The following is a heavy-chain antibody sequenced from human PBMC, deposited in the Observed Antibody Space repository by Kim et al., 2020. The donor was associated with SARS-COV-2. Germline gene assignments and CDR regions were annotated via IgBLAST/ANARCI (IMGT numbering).Heavy chain of an antibody. CDR1: GRTFSSYA. CDR3: ARDRGSYDSSDVDAFDI. CDR2: IIPIFGTA. Sequence: SVKVSCKASGRTFSSYAISWVRQAPGQGLEWMGGIIPIFGTANYAQKFQGRVTITADESTSTAYMELSSLRSEDTAVYYCARDRGSYDSSDVDAFDIWGQGTMVTVSS. J-gene: IGHJ3*02. D-gene: IGHD3-22*01. V-gene: IGHV1-69*13.